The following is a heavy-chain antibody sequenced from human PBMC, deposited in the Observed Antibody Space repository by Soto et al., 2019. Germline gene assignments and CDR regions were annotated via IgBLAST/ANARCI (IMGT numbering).Heavy chain of an antibody. J-gene: IGHJ4*02. V-gene: IGHV3-23*01. CDR2: ISGSGGST. D-gene: IGHD2-15*01. CDR3: RKRGVVVVAATTSGVSTPRYFDY. CDR1: GFTFSSYA. Sequence: GGSLRLSCAASGFTFSSYAMSWVRQAPGKGLEWVSAISGSGGSTYYADSVKGRFTISRDNSKNTLYLQMNSLRAEDTAVYYCRKRGVVVVAATTSGVSTPRYFDYWGQGTLVTVSS.